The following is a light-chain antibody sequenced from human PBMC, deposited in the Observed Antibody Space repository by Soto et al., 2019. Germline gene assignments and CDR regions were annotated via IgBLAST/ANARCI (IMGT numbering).Light chain of an antibody. CDR2: DVS. V-gene: IGLV2-14*01. Sequence: QSVLTQPASVSGSPGQSITISCTGTSSDVGGYNYVSWYQQHPGKAPKLMIYDVSNRPSGVSNRFSGSKSGNTASLTISGLQAEDEADYYCSSYTSSSTPCVFGTVTKLTVL. J-gene: IGLJ1*01. CDR1: SSDVGGYNY. CDR3: SSYTSSSTPCV.